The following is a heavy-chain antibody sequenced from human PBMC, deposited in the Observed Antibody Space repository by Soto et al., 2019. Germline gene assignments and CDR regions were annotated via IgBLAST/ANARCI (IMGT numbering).Heavy chain of an antibody. D-gene: IGHD2-15*01. J-gene: IGHJ6*04. CDR3: ARDDVRCDGGRCYGVPLDV. Sequence: EVQLVESGGGLVQPGGSLRLSCAASGFTVSSRYMSWVRQAPGKGLEWVSLIQSGGPTYYADSVKGRFTISRDTSENTGHLQMDSLRAEYTAGYYCARDDVRCDGGRCYGVPLDVWCKGTTVTVSS. CDR1: GFTVSSRY. CDR2: IQSGGPT. V-gene: IGHV3-66*01.